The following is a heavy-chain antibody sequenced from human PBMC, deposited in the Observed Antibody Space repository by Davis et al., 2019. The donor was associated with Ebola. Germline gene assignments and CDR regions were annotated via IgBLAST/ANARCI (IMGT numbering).Heavy chain of an antibody. CDR1: GGSFSGYY. V-gene: IGHV4-34*01. D-gene: IGHD5-12*01. CDR3: ARGGGYSGYDLAY. Sequence: MPGGSLRLSCAVYGGSFSGYYWSWIRQPPGKGLEWIGEINHSGSTNYNPSLKSRVTISVDTSKNQFSLKLSSVTAADTAVYYCARGGGYSGYDLAYWGQGTLVTVSS. J-gene: IGHJ4*02. CDR2: INHSGST.